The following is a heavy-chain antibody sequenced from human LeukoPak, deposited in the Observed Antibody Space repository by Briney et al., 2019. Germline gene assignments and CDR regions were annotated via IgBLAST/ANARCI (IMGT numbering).Heavy chain of an antibody. CDR1: GYTFTVYF. D-gene: IGHD3-22*01. CDR2: INPNSGGT. CDR3: ARELNYDSSGYYFDY. V-gene: IGHV1-2*02. J-gene: IGHJ4*02. Sequence: ASVKVSCKASGYTFTVYFMHWVRQAPGQGLEWMGWINPNSGGTNYAQKFQGRVTMTRDTSISTAYMELSRLRSDDTAVCYCARELNYDSSGYYFDYWGQGTLVTASS.